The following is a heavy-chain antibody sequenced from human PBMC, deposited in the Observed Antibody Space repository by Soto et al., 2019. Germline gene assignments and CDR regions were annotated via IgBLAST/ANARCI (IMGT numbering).Heavy chain of an antibody. CDR1: GFTFGSYA. D-gene: IGHD2-15*01. Sequence: PGGSLRLSCAASGFTFGSYAMHWVRQAPGKGLEWVAVISYDGSNKYYADSVKGRFTISRDNSKNTLYLQMNSLRAEDTAVYYCARAVEYCSGGSCCYYYGMDVWGQGTTVTASS. J-gene: IGHJ6*02. CDR3: ARAVEYCSGGSCCYYYGMDV. CDR2: ISYDGSNK. V-gene: IGHV3-30-3*01.